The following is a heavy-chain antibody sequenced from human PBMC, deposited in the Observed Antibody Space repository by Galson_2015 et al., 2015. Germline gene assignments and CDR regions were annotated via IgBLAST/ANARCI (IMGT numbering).Heavy chain of an antibody. V-gene: IGHV3-23*01. CDR1: GFTFNIYG. J-gene: IGHJ4*02. CDR2: ISSGTNT. Sequence: SLRLSCAASGFTFNIYGMTWVRQAPGKGLEYVSSISSGTNTYYADSVKGRITISRDNAKNTLYLQMNSLRAEDTAVYYCAKDLQMSRWGQGTLVTVSS. D-gene: IGHD5-24*01. CDR3: AKDLQMSR.